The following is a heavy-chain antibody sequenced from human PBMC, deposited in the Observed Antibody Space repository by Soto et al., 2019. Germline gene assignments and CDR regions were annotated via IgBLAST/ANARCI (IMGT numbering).Heavy chain of an antibody. D-gene: IGHD3-9*01. J-gene: IGHJ4*02. CDR1: GGSISSGDYY. CDR2: ISYSGST. V-gene: IGHV4-30-4*01. Sequence: QVQLQESGPGLVKPSQTLSLTCTVSGGSISSGDYYWSWIRQPPGKGLEWIGDISYSGSTYYNPSLNSRVTISVDTSKNQFSLKLCSVTAADTAVYYCARASSYDILTGYYHCDSWGQGTLVTVSS. CDR3: ARASSYDILTGYYHCDS.